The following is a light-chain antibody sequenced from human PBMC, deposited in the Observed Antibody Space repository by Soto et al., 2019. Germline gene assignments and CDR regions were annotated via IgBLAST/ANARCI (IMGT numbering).Light chain of an antibody. V-gene: IGKV3-11*01. CDR1: QSVSSN. CDR2: DAS. J-gene: IGKJ5*01. CDR3: QQRSNWPPIT. Sequence: EIVLTQSPGTLSLSPGERATLSCRSGQSVSSNLAWYQQKPGQAPRLLIYDASNRATGIPARFSGSGSGTDFTLTISSLEPEDFAVYYCQQRSNWPPITFGQGTRLEIK.